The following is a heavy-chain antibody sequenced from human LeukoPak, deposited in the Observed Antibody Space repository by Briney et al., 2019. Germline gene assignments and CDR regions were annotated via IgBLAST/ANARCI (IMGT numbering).Heavy chain of an antibody. J-gene: IGHJ4*02. D-gene: IGHD6-13*01. CDR1: GFTFGSCW. CDR2: INSDGTIT. Sequence: GGSLRLSCAASGFTFGSCWMHWVRQAPGKGLVWVSHINSDGTITTYADSVKGRFTISRDNAKNTLYLQMNSLRAEDTAVYYCARVGRAAAGCDYWGQGTLVTVSS. V-gene: IGHV3-74*01. CDR3: ARVGRAAAGCDY.